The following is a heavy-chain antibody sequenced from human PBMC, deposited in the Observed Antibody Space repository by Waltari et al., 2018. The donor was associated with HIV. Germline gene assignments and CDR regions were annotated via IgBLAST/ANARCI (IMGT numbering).Heavy chain of an antibody. CDR1: GGTFHSYA. Sequence: QVQLVQSGAEVKKPGSSVKVSCKASGGTFHSYAITWVRQAPEQGLEWMGGIIPIFGTANYAQKFQGRVTITADESTSTAYMELSSLRSEDTAVYYCARGTIVGADYYYYGMDVWGQGTTVTVSS. D-gene: IGHD1-26*01. V-gene: IGHV1-69*01. CDR3: ARGTIVGADYYYYGMDV. J-gene: IGHJ6*02. CDR2: IIPIFGTA.